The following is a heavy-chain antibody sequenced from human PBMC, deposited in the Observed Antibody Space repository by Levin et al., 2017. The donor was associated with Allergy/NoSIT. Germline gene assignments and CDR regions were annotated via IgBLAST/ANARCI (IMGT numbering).Heavy chain of an antibody. V-gene: IGHV4-39*01. D-gene: IGHD3-22*01. CDR3: ARHRYYYDSGGVDDAFEI. CDR1: GGSISSSSYY. J-gene: IGHJ3*02. CDR2: IYHSGTT. Sequence: PSETLSLTCTVSGGSISSSSYYWGWIRQPPGKGLEWIGTIYHSGTTYFNPSLKSRVIISVDTSKNQFTLKLSSLTAADTAGYYCARHRYYYDSGGVDDAFEIWGQGTMVTVSS.